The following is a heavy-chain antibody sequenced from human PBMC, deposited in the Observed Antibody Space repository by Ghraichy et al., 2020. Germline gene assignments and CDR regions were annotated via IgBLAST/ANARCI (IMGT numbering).Heavy chain of an antibody. CDR1: GFTFNMYW. CDR3: ARDGWDNAYGLGNIDN. J-gene: IGHJ4*02. Sequence: GGSLRLSCAGSGFTFNMYWMSWVRQAPGKGLEWVANIKQDGSEKYYVDSVKGRFTISRDNAKNSLFLQMNSLRTEDTAVYYCARDGWDNAYGLGNIDNWGQGTLVTVSS. V-gene: IGHV3-7*03. CDR2: IKQDGSEK. D-gene: IGHD3-10*01.